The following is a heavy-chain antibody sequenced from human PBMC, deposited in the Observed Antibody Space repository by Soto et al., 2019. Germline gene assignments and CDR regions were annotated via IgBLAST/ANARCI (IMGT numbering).Heavy chain of an antibody. CDR1: GFTFTSYG. D-gene: IGHD4-17*01. J-gene: IGHJ1*01. CDR2: ISGSSDT. V-gene: IGHV3-23*04. CDR3: ATYGGDSGGYEYFQR. Sequence: EVELVESGGGLEPPGGSLRLSCVTSGFTFTSYGMSWVRQAPGKGLEWVSAISGSSDTYYPDSVKGRFTISRDNSRSTLYLQMNSLRAEDTAVYYCATYGGDSGGYEYFQRWGQGCLVTVSS.